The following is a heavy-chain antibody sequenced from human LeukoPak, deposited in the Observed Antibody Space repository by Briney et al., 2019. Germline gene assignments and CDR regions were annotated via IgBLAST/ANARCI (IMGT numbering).Heavy chain of an antibody. CDR2: IYYSGST. CDR1: GGSISSSSYY. D-gene: IGHD3-10*01. Sequence: SETLSLTCTVSGGSISSSSYYWGWIRQPPGKGLEWIGSIYYSGSTYYNPSLKSRVTISVDTSKNQFSLKLSSVTAADTAVYYCARTTTVRGTYYMDVWGKGTTVTISS. CDR3: ARTTTVRGTYYMDV. J-gene: IGHJ6*03. V-gene: IGHV4-39*07.